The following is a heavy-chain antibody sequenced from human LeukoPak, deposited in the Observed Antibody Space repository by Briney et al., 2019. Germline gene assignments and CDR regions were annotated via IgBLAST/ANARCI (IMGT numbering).Heavy chain of an antibody. D-gene: IGHD2-15*01. CDR1: GYTFTSFG. CDR2: IGAYNGDT. V-gene: IGHV1-18*04. Sequence: GASVKVSCKPSGYTFTSFGISWVRQAPGQGLEWMGWIGAYNGDTNYAQKFQGRVTMTTDTSTSTAYMDLRSLRSDDTAVYYYTRDHCSGDNCPSFDYWGQGTLVTVSS. J-gene: IGHJ4*02. CDR3: TRDHCSGDNCPSFDY.